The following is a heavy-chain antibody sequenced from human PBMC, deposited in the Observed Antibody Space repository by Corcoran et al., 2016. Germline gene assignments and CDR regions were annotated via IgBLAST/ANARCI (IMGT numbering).Heavy chain of an antibody. V-gene: IGHV1-69*01. J-gene: IGHJ6*02. D-gene: IGHD3-16*02. CDR3: ARPAGGAMDQHIRVGYRYYYYGMDV. CDR2: IIPIFGTA. CDR1: GGTFSSYA. Sequence: QVQLVQSGAEVKKPGSSVKVSCKASGGTFSSYAISWVRQAPGQGLEWMGGIIPIFGTANYAQKFQGRVTITADESTSTADMELSSLRSEDTAGYYCARPAGGAMDQHIRVGYRYYYYGMDVWGQGTTVTVSS.